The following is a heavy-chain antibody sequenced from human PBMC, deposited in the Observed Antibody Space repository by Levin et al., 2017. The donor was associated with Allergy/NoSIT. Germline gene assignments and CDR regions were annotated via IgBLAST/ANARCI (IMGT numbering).Heavy chain of an antibody. CDR2: ISYDGSNK. D-gene: IGHD6-13*01. CDR3: ATHRSYSNNWYSGYFQH. CDR1: GFTFSNYG. Sequence: TGGSLRLSCAASGFTFSNYGMHWVRQAPGKGLEWVSLISYDGSNKYYADSVKGRFTISKDNSKNTLYLQMDSLRAEDTAVYYCATHRSYSNNWYSGYFQHWGQGTLVTVSS. V-gene: IGHV3-30*03. J-gene: IGHJ1*01.